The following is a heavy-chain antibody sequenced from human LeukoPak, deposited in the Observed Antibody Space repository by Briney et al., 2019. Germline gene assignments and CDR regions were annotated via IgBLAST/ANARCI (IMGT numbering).Heavy chain of an antibody. J-gene: IGHJ5*02. D-gene: IGHD2-15*01. CDR3: ARESHCSGGSCYGNNWFDP. CDR1: GGSISSYY. V-gene: IGHV4-59*01. CDR2: ISYTGST. Sequence: SETLSLTCTVSGGSISSYYWSWIRQPPGKGLEWIGYISYTGSTNYNPSLKSRVTISADTSNNQFSLKLSSVTAADTAVYYCARESHCSGGSCYGNNWFDPWGQGTLVTVSS.